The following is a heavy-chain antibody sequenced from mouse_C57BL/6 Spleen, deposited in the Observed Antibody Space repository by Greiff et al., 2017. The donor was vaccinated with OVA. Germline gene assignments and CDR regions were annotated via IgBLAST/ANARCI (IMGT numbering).Heavy chain of an antibody. D-gene: IGHD2-3*01. CDR3: ARYDYFDY. V-gene: IGHV1-76*01. CDR2: IYPGSGNT. Sequence: QVQLKESGAELVRPGASVKLSCKASGYTFTDYYINWVKQRPGQGLEWIARIYPGSGNTYYNEKFKGKATLTAEKSSSTAYMQLSSLTSEDSAVYFCARYDYFDYWGQGTTLTVSS. J-gene: IGHJ2*01. CDR1: GYTFTDYY.